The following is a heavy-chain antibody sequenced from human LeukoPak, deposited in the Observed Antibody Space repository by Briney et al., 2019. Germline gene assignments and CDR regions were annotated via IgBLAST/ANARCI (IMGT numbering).Heavy chain of an antibody. D-gene: IGHD1-26*01. Sequence: SLSLSCAASGLTLEHYAVHWARHATGKAGECVSGISWNSGSIGCADSVKGRFTISRDNAKNSLYLQMNSLRAEDTALDYCARTGEWKLLRDTYDFGYWGQGALVT. J-gene: IGHJ4*02. V-gene: IGHV3-9*01. CDR3: ARTGEWKLLRDTYDFGY. CDR1: GLTLEHYA. CDR2: ISWNSGSI.